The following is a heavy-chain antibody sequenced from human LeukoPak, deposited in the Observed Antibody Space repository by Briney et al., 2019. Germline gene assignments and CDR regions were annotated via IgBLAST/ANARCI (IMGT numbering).Heavy chain of an antibody. Sequence: GGSLRLSCAASGFTFSSYAMSWVRQARGKGLEWVSAISGSGGSTYYADSVKGRFTISRDNSKNTLYLQMNSLRAEDTAVYYCAKDQSYGELSDPVPFDYWGQGTLVTVSS. CDR1: GFTFSSYA. V-gene: IGHV3-23*01. CDR3: AKDQSYGELSDPVPFDY. J-gene: IGHJ4*02. D-gene: IGHD3-16*02. CDR2: ISGSGGST.